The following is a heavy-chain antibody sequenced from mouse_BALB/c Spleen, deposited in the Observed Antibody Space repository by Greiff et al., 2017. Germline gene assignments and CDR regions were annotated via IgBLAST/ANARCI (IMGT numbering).Heavy chain of an antibody. CDR2: INPSSGYT. CDR3: ARVTTVVNYFDY. V-gene: IGHV1-4*02. Sequence: QVQLQQSAAELARPGASVKMSCKASGYTFTSYTMHWVKQRPGQGLEWIGYINPSSGYTEYNQKFKDKTTLTADKSSSTAYMQLSSLTSEDSAVYYCARVTTVVNYFDYWGQGTTLTVSS. J-gene: IGHJ2*01. D-gene: IGHD1-1*01. CDR1: GYTFTSYT.